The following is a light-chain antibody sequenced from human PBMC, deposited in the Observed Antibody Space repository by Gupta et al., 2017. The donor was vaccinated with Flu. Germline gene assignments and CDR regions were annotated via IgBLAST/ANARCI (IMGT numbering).Light chain of an antibody. CDR2: DDE. CDR3: QVLDTNTDHWV. V-gene: IGLV3-21*01. J-gene: IGLJ3*02. CDR1: NIGSET. Sequence: NIGSETVNWYQQKPGQAPVLVLYDDEVRHSGIPGRFSGSNCGSTATLTISRVEAGDEADYYCQVLDTNTDHWVFGGGTMLTVL.